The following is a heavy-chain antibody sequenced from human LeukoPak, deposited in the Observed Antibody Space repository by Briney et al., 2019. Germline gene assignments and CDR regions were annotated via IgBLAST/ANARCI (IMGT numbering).Heavy chain of an antibody. D-gene: IGHD1-14*01. Sequence: SETLSLTCTVSGGSISSGSYYWSWIRQPAGKGLEWIGRIYTSGSTNYNPSLKSRVTMSVDTSKNQFSLNLISVTAADTAVYYCATGSGDFDHWGQGTLVTVSS. J-gene: IGHJ4*02. V-gene: IGHV4-61*02. CDR3: ATGSGDFDH. CDR2: IYTSGST. CDR1: GGSISSGSYY.